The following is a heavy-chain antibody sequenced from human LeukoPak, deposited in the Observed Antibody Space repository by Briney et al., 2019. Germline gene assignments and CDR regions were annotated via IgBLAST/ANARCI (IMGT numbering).Heavy chain of an antibody. V-gene: IGHV3-33*01. CDR1: GFTFSSYG. J-gene: IGHJ6*02. CDR3: ARDRFKVYYYCGMDV. Sequence: GGSLRLSCAASGFTFSSYGMHWVRQAPGKGLEWVAVIWCDGSNKYYADSVKGRFTISRDNSKNALYLQMNSLRAGDTAVCYCARDRFKVYYYCGMDVWGQGTTVTVSS. CDR2: IWCDGSNK.